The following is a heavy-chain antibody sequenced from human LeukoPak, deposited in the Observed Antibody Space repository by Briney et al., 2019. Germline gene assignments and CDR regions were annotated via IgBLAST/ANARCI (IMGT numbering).Heavy chain of an antibody. CDR2: ISGSGGST. CDR3: AKDPYYDFWSGYPPDY. V-gene: IGHV3-23*01. CDR1: GFTFSSYA. D-gene: IGHD3-3*01. J-gene: IGHJ4*02. Sequence: GGSLRLSCAASGFTFSSYAMSWVRQAPGKGLECVSGISGSGGSTYYADSVKGRLTISRDNSRNTLYLQMNSLRAEDTAVYYCAKDPYYDFWSGYPPDYWGQGTLVTVSS.